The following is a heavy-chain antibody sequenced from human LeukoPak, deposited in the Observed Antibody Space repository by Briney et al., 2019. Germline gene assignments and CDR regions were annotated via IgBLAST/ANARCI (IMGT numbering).Heavy chain of an antibody. Sequence: KPSETLSLTCTVSGGSVSSGSYYWSWVRQPPGKGLEWIGYIYYSGSTNYNPPLKSRVTISVDTSKNQFSLKLSSVTAADTAVYYCARGRQYYDFWSGPYFDYWGQGTLVTVSS. CDR1: GGSVSSGSYY. CDR2: IYYSGST. V-gene: IGHV4-61*01. CDR3: ARGRQYYDFWSGPYFDY. J-gene: IGHJ4*02. D-gene: IGHD3-3*01.